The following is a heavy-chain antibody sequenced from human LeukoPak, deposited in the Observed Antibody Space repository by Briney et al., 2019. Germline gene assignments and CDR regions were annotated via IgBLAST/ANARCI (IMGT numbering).Heavy chain of an antibody. CDR2: ISSSGSTI. CDR3: ASLPVAATREFDY. CDR1: GFTFSSYE. Sequence: TGGTLRLSCAPSGFTFSSYEMNWVRQAPGRGLEWVSYISSSGSTIYYADSVKGRFTIYRDNARNSLYRQRNSLRAEETAGYYCASLPVAATREFDYWGQGNLVTVSS. D-gene: IGHD2-15*01. J-gene: IGHJ4*02. V-gene: IGHV3-48*03.